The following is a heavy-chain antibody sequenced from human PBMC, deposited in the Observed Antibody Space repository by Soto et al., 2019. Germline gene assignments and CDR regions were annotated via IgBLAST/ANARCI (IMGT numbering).Heavy chain of an antibody. CDR2: ISAYNGNT. Sequence: ASVKGCCHASGYPFTSCGISWARQAPGQKLEWMRWISAYNGNTNSAQKLQGRFTMTTDTSTSTAYMELRSLRSDDTAVYSCARAGQQLVWGGYYYYGMDVWGQGTTVTVSS. D-gene: IGHD6-13*01. V-gene: IGHV1-18*04. J-gene: IGHJ6*02. CDR1: GYPFTSCG. CDR3: ARAGQQLVWGGYYYYGMDV.